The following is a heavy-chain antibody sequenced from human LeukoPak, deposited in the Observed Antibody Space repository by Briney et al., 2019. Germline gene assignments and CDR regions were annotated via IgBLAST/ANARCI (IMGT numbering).Heavy chain of an antibody. J-gene: IGHJ3*02. CDR1: GFSFSYYT. V-gene: IGHV3-21*01. D-gene: IGHD2/OR15-2a*01. CDR3: ARDFLQEDAFDI. CDR2: ITSGSNYM. Sequence: GGSLRLSCAASGFSFSYYTMHWVRQAQGKGLEWVSSITSGSNYMYYADSVKGRFTISRDNAKNSLYLQMNSLRAEDTAVYYCARDFLQEDAFDIWGQGTMVTVSS.